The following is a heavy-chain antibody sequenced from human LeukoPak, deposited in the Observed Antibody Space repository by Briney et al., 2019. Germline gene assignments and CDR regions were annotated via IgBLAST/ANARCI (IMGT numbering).Heavy chain of an antibody. CDR3: ARIGGRGYSYGTFDY. V-gene: IGHV1-2*02. Sequence: ASVKVSCKASGYTFNDYYIHWVRQAPGQGLEWMGWINPKSGGTNYAQKFQGRVTMTRYTSTSTVYMELSRLRSDDRAVYYCARIGGRGYSYGTFDYWGQGTLVTVSS. J-gene: IGHJ4*02. CDR2: INPKSGGT. CDR1: GYTFNDYY. D-gene: IGHD5-18*01.